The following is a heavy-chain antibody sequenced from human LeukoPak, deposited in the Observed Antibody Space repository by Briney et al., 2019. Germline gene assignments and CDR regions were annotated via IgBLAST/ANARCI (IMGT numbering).Heavy chain of an antibody. Sequence: SQTLSLTCTVSGGSISSGSYYWSWIRQPAGKGLEWIGRTYTSGSTNYNPSLKSRVTISVDASKNQFSLKLSSVTAADTAVYYCARGSKKTYYYDSSGYMAFDIWGQGTMVTVSS. CDR2: TYTSGST. D-gene: IGHD3-22*01. CDR3: ARGSKKTYYYDSSGYMAFDI. CDR1: GGSISSGSYY. J-gene: IGHJ3*02. V-gene: IGHV4-61*02.